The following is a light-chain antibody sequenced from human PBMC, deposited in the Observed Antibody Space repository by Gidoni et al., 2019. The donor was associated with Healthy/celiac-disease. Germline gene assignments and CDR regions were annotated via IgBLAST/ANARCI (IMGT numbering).Light chain of an antibody. V-gene: IGKV1-39*01. Sequence: IQMTHSPSSLSASVGDRVTITCRASQSISSYLNWYQQKPGKAPKLLIYAASSLQSGVPSRFSGSGSGTDFTLTISSLQPEDFATYYCQQSYSTPRTFGQXTKVEIK. CDR2: AAS. CDR1: QSISSY. CDR3: QQSYSTPRT. J-gene: IGKJ1*01.